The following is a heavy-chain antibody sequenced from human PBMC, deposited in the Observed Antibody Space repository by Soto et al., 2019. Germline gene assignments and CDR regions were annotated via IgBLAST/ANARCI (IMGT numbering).Heavy chain of an antibody. D-gene: IGHD3-22*01. Sequence: GGSLRLSCAASGFSFSHYWMHWVRQDPGKGLEWVSSISSRRSYIYYADSVKGRFTISRDNAKNSLYLQMNSLRAEDTAVHYCARDEYYYDSSGYRPRDAFDIWGQGTMVTVSS. V-gene: IGHV3-21*01. CDR3: ARDEYYYDSSGYRPRDAFDI. J-gene: IGHJ3*02. CDR1: GFSFSHYW. CDR2: ISSRRSYI.